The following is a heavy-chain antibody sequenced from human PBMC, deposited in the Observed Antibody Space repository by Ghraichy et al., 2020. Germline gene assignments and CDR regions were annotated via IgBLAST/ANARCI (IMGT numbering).Heavy chain of an antibody. J-gene: IGHJ4*02. Sequence: GESLNISCAASGFTFSSYAMSWVRQAPGKGLEWVSAISGSGGSTYYADSVKGRFTISRDNSKNTLYLQMNSLRAKDTAVYYCAKDGGDIVVVVAATRFDYWGQGTLVTVSS. CDR3: AKDGGDIVVVVAATRFDY. D-gene: IGHD2-15*01. CDR2: ISGSGGST. V-gene: IGHV3-23*01. CDR1: GFTFSSYA.